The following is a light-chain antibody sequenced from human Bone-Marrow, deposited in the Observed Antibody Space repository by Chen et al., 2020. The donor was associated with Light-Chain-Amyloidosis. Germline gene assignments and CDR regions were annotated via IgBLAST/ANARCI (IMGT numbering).Light chain of an antibody. Sequence: EIVMMQSPATLSVSPGERATLSCRASQSVSSNLAWYQQKPGQAPRLLIYGASTRATGIPARFSGSGSGTEFTLTISSLQSEDFAVYYCQQYNNWQYTFGQGIKLEIK. CDR3: QQYNNWQYT. V-gene: IGKV3D-15*01. J-gene: IGKJ2*01. CDR2: GAS. CDR1: QSVSSN.